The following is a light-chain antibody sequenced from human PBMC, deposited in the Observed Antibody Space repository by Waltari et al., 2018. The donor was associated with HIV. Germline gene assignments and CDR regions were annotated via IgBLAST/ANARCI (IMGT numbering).Light chain of an antibody. Sequence: DIRIPQSPSSLPVSLGARFTITCRASQTIGTYLNWYQQKPGKAPKLLIYVASLLQSGVPSRFSGSGSGTDFTLTITSLQPEDFATYYCQQSHAAPLTFGQGTKVEVK. CDR2: VAS. V-gene: IGKV1-39*01. J-gene: IGKJ1*01. CDR3: QQSHAAPLT. CDR1: QTIGTY.